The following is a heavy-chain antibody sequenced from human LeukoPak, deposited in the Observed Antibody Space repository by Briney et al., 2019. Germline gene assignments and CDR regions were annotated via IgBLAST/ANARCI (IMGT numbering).Heavy chain of an antibody. CDR1: GFTFSDYY. CDR2: ISGSGSTI. CDR3: ARDVPRYYYDSSGYHRFDY. Sequence: PGGSLRLSCAASGFTFSDYYMSWIRQAPGKGLEWVSYISGSGSTIYYADSVKGRFTISRDNAKNSLYLQMSSLRAEDTAVYYCARDVPRYYYDSSGYHRFDYWGQGTLVTVSS. V-gene: IGHV3-11*01. J-gene: IGHJ4*02. D-gene: IGHD3-22*01.